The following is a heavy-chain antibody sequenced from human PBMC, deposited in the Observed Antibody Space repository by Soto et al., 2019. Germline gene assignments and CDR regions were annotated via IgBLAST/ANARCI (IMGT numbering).Heavy chain of an antibody. CDR3: ARDRRYDFWSGYYPGDYYYHGMDV. CDR2: IYSGGST. J-gene: IGHJ6*02. CDR1: GFTVSSNY. Sequence: EVQLVETGGGLIQPGGSLRLSCAASGFTVSSNYMSWVRQAPGKGLEWVSVIYSGGSTYYADSVKGRFTISRDNSKNTLYLQMNSLRAEDTAVYYCARDRRYDFWSGYYPGDYYYHGMDVWGQGTTVTVSS. V-gene: IGHV3-53*02. D-gene: IGHD3-3*01.